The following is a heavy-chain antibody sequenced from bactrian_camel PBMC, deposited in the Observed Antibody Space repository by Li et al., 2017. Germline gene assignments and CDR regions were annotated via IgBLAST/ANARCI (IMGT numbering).Heavy chain of an antibody. D-gene: IGHD3*01. CDR2: IYTSAGST. CDR1: GYTYSHYC. Sequence: HVQLVESGGDSVQAGGSLRLSCAVSGYTYSHYCRAWFRQVPGKEREGVAAIYTSAGSTFYADSVKGRFTISQDNAKNTLYLQMNNLEPEDTAVYYCATGSGPMHGVRGGYWGQGTQVTVS. V-gene: IGHV3S1*01. J-gene: IGHJ4*01. CDR3: ATGSGPMHGVRGGY.